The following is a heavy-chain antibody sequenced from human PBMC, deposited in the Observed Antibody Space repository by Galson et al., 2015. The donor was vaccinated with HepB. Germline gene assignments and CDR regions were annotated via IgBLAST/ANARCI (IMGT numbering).Heavy chain of an antibody. Sequence: SVKVSCKASGYTFTGYYMHWVRQAPGQGLEWMGWINPNSGGTNYAQKFQGRVTMTRDTSISTAYMELSRLRSDDTAVYYCAREGMSIAVAGTGYYYYGMDVWGQGTTVTVSS. CDR1: GYTFTGYY. J-gene: IGHJ6*02. V-gene: IGHV1-2*02. CDR3: AREGMSIAVAGTGYYYYGMDV. D-gene: IGHD6-19*01. CDR2: INPNSGGT.